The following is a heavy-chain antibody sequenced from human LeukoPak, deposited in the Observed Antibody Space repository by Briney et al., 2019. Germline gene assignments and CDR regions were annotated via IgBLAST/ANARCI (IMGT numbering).Heavy chain of an antibody. CDR3: AKDLRAYYDSSGYYSY. CDR2: IWCDGSNK. J-gene: IGHJ4*02. D-gene: IGHD3-22*01. V-gene: IGHV3-33*06. Sequence: GGSLRLSCAASGFTFSSYGMHWVRQAPGKGLEWVAVIWCDGSNKYYADSVKGRFTISRDNSKNTLYLQMNSLRAEDTAVYYCAKDLRAYYDSSGYYSYWGQGTLVTVSS. CDR1: GFTFSSYG.